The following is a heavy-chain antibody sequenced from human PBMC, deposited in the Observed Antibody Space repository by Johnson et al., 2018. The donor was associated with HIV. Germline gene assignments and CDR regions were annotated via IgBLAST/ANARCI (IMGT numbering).Heavy chain of an antibody. V-gene: IGHV3-30-3*01. J-gene: IGHJ3*02. CDR3: ARAPRWFNVFDI. Sequence: QVQLVESGGGVVQPGRSLRLSCAASGFTFSSYAMNWVRQAPGKGLEWVAVISYDGRNKYYADSVKGRFTISRDNSKNTLYLQMNSLRAEDTAVYYCARAPRWFNVFDIWGQGTMVTVSS. CDR1: GFTFSSYA. D-gene: IGHD4-23*01. CDR2: ISYDGRNK.